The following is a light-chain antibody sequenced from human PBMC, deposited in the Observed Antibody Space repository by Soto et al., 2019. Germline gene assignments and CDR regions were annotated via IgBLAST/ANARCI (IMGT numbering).Light chain of an antibody. V-gene: IGKV3-20*01. CDR3: QQFGPSLPIT. Sequence: EIVLTQSPGTLSLSPGERATLSCRAIQSVSNNYLAWYQQKPGQAPRLLIYGASNRATGIPDRFSGSGSGTDFTLTISRLEPEDFAVYYCQQFGPSLPITFGQGTRLEIK. CDR2: GAS. CDR1: QSVSNNY. J-gene: IGKJ5*01.